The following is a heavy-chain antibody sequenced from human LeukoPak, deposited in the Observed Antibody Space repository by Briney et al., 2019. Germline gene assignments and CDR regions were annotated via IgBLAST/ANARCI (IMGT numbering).Heavy chain of an antibody. CDR1: GFSFSNYW. V-gene: IGHV3-7*01. J-gene: IGHJ4*02. CDR2: IKQDGSEI. D-gene: IGHD1-26*01. CDR3: ARLSLNTGSYFDY. Sequence: GGSLRLSCEASGFSFSNYWMSWVRQAPGKGLEWVANIKQDGSEIYYVDSVRGRFTISRDNAKNSLYLQMNSLRAEDTAVYYCARLSLNTGSYFDYWGQGILVSVSS.